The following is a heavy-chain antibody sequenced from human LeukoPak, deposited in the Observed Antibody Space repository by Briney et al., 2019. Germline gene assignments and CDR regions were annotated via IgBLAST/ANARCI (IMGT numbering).Heavy chain of an antibody. V-gene: IGHV3-74*01. CDR2: INSDGSST. Sequence: GGSLRLSCGASGFTFSSYGMHWVRQAPGKGLVWVSRINSDGSSTSYADSVKGRFTISRDNAKNTLYLQMNSLRAEDTAVYYCARDFIFGWFDPWGQGTLVTVSS. J-gene: IGHJ5*02. D-gene: IGHD3-3*02. CDR3: ARDFIFGWFDP. CDR1: GFTFSSYG.